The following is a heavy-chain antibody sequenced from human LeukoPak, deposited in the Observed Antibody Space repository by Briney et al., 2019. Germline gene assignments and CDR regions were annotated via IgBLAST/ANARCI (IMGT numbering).Heavy chain of an antibody. CDR2: INHSGST. Sequence: SETLSLTCAVYGGSFSGYYWSWIRQPPGKALEWIGEINHSGSTNYNPSLKSRVTISLDTSKNQFSLKLSSLTAADTAVYYCARDLDGDIDYWGQGTLVTVSS. CDR1: GGSFSGYY. V-gene: IGHV4-34*01. J-gene: IGHJ4*02. D-gene: IGHD1-1*01. CDR3: ARDLDGDIDY.